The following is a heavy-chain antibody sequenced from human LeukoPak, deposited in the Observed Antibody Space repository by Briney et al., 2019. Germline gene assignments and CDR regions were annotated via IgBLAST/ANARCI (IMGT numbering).Heavy chain of an antibody. Sequence: PSETLSLTCTVSGDSIRSSYYYWGWIRQPPGKGLEWIGSIYDSGSTYYNPSLKSRVTISVDTSKNQFSLKLSSVTAADTAVYYCARENYDSSGYYCFDYWGQGTLVTVSS. V-gene: IGHV4-39*07. CDR2: IYDSGST. J-gene: IGHJ4*02. CDR1: GDSIRSSYYY. D-gene: IGHD3-22*01. CDR3: ARENYDSSGYYCFDY.